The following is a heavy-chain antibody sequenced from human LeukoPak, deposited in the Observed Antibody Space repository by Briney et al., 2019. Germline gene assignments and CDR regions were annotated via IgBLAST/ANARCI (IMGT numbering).Heavy chain of an antibody. CDR3: ARDSSGWYENAFDI. J-gene: IGHJ3*02. CDR1: GFTFDDYG. Sequence: PGGSLRLSCAASGFTFDDYGMSWVRQAPGKGLEWVSGINWNGGSTGYADSVKGRFTISRDNAKNSLYLQMNSLRAEDTALYHCARDSSGWYENAFDIWGQGTMVTFSS. V-gene: IGHV3-20*01. CDR2: INWNGGST. D-gene: IGHD6-19*01.